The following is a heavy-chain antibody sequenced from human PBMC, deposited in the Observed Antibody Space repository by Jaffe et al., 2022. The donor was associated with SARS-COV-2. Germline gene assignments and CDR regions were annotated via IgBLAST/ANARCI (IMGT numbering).Heavy chain of an antibody. V-gene: IGHV3-43*01. CDR1: GFTFDDYT. CDR3: AKGGYSYGYYYFDY. Sequence: EVQLVESGGVVVQPGGSLRLSCAASGFTFDDYTMHWVRQAPGKGLEWVSLISWDGGSTYYADSVKGRFTISRDNSKNSLYLQMNSLRTEDTALYYCAKGGYSYGYYYFDYWGQGTLVTVSS. CDR2: ISWDGGST. J-gene: IGHJ4*02. D-gene: IGHD5-18*01.